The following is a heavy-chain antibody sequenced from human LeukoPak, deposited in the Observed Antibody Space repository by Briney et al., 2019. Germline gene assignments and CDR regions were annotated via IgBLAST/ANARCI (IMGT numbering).Heavy chain of an antibody. CDR3: ARAPTVVTYFDY. Sequence: SETLSLTCAVYGGSFSGYYWSWFRQPPGKGLEWIGEINHSGSTNYNPSLKSRVPISVDTSKNQFSLKLSSVTAADTAVYYCARAPTVVTYFDYWGQGTLVTVSS. J-gene: IGHJ4*02. D-gene: IGHD4-23*01. CDR1: GGSFSGYY. V-gene: IGHV4-34*01. CDR2: INHSGST.